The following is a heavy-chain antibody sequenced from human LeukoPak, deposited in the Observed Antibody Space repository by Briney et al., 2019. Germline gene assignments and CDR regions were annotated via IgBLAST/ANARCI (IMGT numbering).Heavy chain of an antibody. CDR3: ARGEAGTTTDFDY. D-gene: IGHD1-26*01. CDR2: IYYSGST. J-gene: IGHJ4*02. CDR1: GGSISSYY. Sequence: SETLSLTCTVSGGSISSYYWSWIRQPPGKGLEWIGYIYYSGSTNYNPSPTSRVTISVDTSKNQFSLKLSSVTAADTAVYYCARGEAGTTTDFDYWGQGTLVTVSS. V-gene: IGHV4-59*01.